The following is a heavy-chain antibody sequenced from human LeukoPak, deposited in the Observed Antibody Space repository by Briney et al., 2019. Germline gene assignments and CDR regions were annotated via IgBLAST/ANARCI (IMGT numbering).Heavy chain of an antibody. Sequence: GASVKVSCKASGYTFTGYYMHWVRQAPGQGLEWMGIINPSGGSTSYAQKFQGRVTMTRDTSTSTVYMELSSLRSEDTAVYYCAREVKRYSSXWYRWFDPWGQGTLVTVSS. J-gene: IGHJ5*02. CDR1: GYTFTGYY. D-gene: IGHD6-13*01. CDR2: INPSGGST. CDR3: AREVKRYSSXWYRWFDP. V-gene: IGHV1-46*01.